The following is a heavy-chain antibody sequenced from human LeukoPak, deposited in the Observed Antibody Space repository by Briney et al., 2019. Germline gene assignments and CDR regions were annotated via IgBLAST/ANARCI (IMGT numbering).Heavy chain of an antibody. D-gene: IGHD2-15*01. CDR1: GYTFTSYG. J-gene: IGHJ2*01. CDR2: INPNSGGT. CDR3: AREGPPYCSGGSCHPGWYFDL. V-gene: IGHV1-2*02. Sequence: ASVKVSCKASGYTFTSYGISWVRQAPGQGLEWMGWINPNSGGTNYAQKFQGRVTMTRDTSISTAYMELSRLRSDDTAVYYCAREGPPYCSGGSCHPGWYFDLWGRGTLVTVSS.